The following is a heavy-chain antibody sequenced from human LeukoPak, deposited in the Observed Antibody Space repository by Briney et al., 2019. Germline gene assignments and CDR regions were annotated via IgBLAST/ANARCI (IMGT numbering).Heavy chain of an antibody. Sequence: PGGSLRLSCAASGFTFSSYWMTWVRQAPEKGLEWVANIKQDGSEKYYVDSVKGRFTISRDNAKISLFLQMNNLRAEDTAVCYCAAHVNDAGDFGYWGQGTLVAVSS. CDR1: GFTFSSYW. J-gene: IGHJ4*02. CDR2: IKQDGSEK. V-gene: IGHV3-7*01. D-gene: IGHD2-8*01. CDR3: AAHVNDAGDFGY.